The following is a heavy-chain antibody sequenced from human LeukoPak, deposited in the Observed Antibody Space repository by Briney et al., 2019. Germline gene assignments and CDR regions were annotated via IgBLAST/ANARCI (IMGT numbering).Heavy chain of an antibody. CDR2: IWHDGSNK. Sequence: RGTSLRLSCAASGFTFSSYGMHWVRQAPGKGLEWVAVIWHDGSNKYYADSVKGRFTISRDNSKNTLYLQMDSLRAEDTGLYYCAKDTTQSRGYFDYWGQGTLVTVSS. J-gene: IGHJ4*03. D-gene: IGHD1-1*01. V-gene: IGHV3-33*06. CDR1: GFTFSSYG. CDR3: AKDTTQSRGYFDY.